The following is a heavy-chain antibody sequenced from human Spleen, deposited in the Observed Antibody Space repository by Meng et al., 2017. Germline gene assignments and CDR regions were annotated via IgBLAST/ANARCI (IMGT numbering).Heavy chain of an antibody. CDR2: INPKSGDT. CDR3: ARDEDISAAGKLFGDY. J-gene: IGHJ4*02. CDR1: VYTFPDYY. Sequence: ASVKVSCKASVYTFPDYYLHWVRRAPGQGLEWMGRINPKSGDTHYAQRFQGRVTMTGDTSISTAYMELSGLRSDDTAMYYCARDEDISAAGKLFGDYWGQGTLVTVSS. D-gene: IGHD6-13*01. V-gene: IGHV1-2*06.